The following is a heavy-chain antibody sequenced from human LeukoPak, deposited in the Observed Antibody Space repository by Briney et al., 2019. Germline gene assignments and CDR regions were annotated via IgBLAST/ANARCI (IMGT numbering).Heavy chain of an antibody. J-gene: IGHJ6*02. V-gene: IGHV3-30*14. CDR1: GFTFSSYA. CDR2: ISYGGSNK. CDR3: ARDDPTSPRDYYYGMDV. Sequence: GGSLRLSCAASGFTFSSYAMHWVRQAPGKGLEWVAVISYGGSNKYYADSVKGRFTISRDNSKNTLYLQMNSLRAEDTAVYYCARDDPTSPRDYYYGMDVWGQGTTVTVSS.